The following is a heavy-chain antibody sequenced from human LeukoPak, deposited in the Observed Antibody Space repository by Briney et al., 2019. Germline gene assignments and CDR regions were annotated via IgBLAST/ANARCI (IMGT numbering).Heavy chain of an antibody. D-gene: IGHD6-13*01. V-gene: IGHV4-59*01. CDR1: GGSISSYY. J-gene: IGHJ4*02. CDR2: IYYSGST. CDR3: ARRRSYSSSWEFDY. Sequence: SETLSLTCTVSGGSISSYYWSWIRQPPGKGLEWIGYIYYSGSTNYNPSLKSRVTISVDTSKNQFSLKLSSVTAADTAVYYCARRRSYSSSWEFDYWGQGTLVTVSS.